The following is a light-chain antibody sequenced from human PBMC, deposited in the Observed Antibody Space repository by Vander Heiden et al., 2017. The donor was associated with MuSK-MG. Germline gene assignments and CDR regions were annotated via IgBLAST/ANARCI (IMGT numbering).Light chain of an antibody. V-gene: IGLV2-8*01. Sequence: QSALTQPPSASGSPGQSVTISCTGTSSDVGGYNYVSWYQHHPGKAPKLMIYEVTKRPSGVPDRFSGSKSGNTASLTVSGLQAEDEADYYCSSYGGSNNGGSNNCWVFGGGTKMTVL. CDR3: SSYGGSNNGGSNNCWV. J-gene: IGLJ3*02. CDR2: EVT. CDR1: SSDVGGYNY.